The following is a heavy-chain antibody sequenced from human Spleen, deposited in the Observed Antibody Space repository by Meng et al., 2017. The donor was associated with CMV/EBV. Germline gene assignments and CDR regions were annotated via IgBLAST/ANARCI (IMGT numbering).Heavy chain of an antibody. J-gene: IGHJ3*02. D-gene: IGHD2-2*01. CDR1: GGSISSYY. V-gene: IGHV4-59*01. CDR2: IYYSGST. Sequence: ESLKISCTVSGGSISSYYWSWIRQPPGKGLEWIGYIYYSGSTNYNPSLKSRVTVSVDTSKNQFSLNLSSVTAADTAVYYCARFQGTYAPDAFDIWGQGTMVTVSS. CDR3: ARFQGTYAPDAFDI.